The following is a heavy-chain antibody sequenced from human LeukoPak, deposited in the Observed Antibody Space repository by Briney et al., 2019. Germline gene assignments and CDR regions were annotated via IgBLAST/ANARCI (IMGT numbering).Heavy chain of an antibody. CDR3: ARGRGWELRGFKYFDD. Sequence: GVTLRRSCAASGFTFSSYEMNWVPQAPGKGRVWGTYISCRCSTIYHTDSGKARFTIYRANAKHSLNRKRNSLRGEHTAVYYYARGRGWELRGFKYFDDWGQVTLVTVS. D-gene: IGHD1-26*01. CDR1: GFTFSSYE. J-gene: IGHJ4*02. V-gene: IGHV3-48*03. CDR2: ISCRCSTI.